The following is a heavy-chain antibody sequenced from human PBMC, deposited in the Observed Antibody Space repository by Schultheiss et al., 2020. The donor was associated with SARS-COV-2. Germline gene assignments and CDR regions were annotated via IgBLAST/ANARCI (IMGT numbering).Heavy chain of an antibody. D-gene: IGHD5-18*01. J-gene: IGHJ6*02. CDR3: YRYGSYGMDV. CDR1: GFTFSSYA. CDR2: IYSGGST. Sequence: GGSLRLSCAASGFTFSSYAMSWVRQAPGKGLEWVSVIYSGGSTYYADSVKGRFTISRDNSKNTLYLQMNSLRAEDTAVYYCYRYGSYGMDVWGQGTTVTVSS. V-gene: IGHV3-53*01.